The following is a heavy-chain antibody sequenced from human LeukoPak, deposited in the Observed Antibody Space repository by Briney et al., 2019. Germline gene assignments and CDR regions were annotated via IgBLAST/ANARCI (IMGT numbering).Heavy chain of an antibody. CDR1: GFTFSSYE. J-gene: IGHJ3*02. D-gene: IGHD1-1*01. Sequence: PGGSLRLSCAASGFTFSSYEMNWVRQAPGKGLEWVSYISSSGSTIYYADSVKGRFTISRDNAKNSLYLQMNSLRAEDTAVYYCARVAPNNWNDAFDIWGQGTMVTVSS. CDR2: ISSSGSTI. CDR3: ARVAPNNWNDAFDI. V-gene: IGHV3-48*03.